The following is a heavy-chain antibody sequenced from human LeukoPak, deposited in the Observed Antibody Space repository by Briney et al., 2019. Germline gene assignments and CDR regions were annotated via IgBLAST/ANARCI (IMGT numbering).Heavy chain of an antibody. D-gene: IGHD3-10*01. V-gene: IGHV3-7*01. CDR1: GFTFSSYW. CDR2: IKQDGSEK. J-gene: IGHJ4*02. CDR3: ARDPIYYGSGSHLFDY. Sequence: GESLRLSCAASGFTFSSYWMSWVRQAPGKRLEWVANIKQDGSEKYYVDSVKGRFTISRDNAKNSLYLQMNSLRAEDTAVYYCARDPIYYGSGSHLFDYWGQGTLVTVSS.